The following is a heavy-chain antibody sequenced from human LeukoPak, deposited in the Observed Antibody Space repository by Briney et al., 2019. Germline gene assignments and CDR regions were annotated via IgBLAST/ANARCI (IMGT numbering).Heavy chain of an antibody. CDR2: IHPYASDT. D-gene: IGHD3-3*01. CDR1: GYTFTRYW. CDR3: ARLFEWGVWPQYYSAMDV. Sequence: PGESLKISCNVSGYTFTRYWIGWVRQETGQGLQWMGSIHPYASDTKYSPSFQGHVTISADKSINTAYLQWNSLKASDTAIYYCARLFEWGVWPQYYSAMDVWGLGTVVTVSS. J-gene: IGHJ6*02. V-gene: IGHV5-51*03.